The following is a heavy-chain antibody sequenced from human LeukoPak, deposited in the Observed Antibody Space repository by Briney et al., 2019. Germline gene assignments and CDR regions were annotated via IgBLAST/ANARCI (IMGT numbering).Heavy chain of an antibody. CDR2: ISRSGNTI. V-gene: IGHV3-11*04. CDR1: GFTFSDYS. J-gene: IGHJ4*02. Sequence: GGSLRLSCAASGFTFSDYSMSWIRQAPGKGLEWVSYISRSGNTIYYADSVKGRFTISRDNAKNSLYLQMNSLRAEDTAVYYCARRQSGSGKSFDYWGQGTLVTVSS. CDR3: ARRQSGSGKSFDY. D-gene: IGHD3-10*01.